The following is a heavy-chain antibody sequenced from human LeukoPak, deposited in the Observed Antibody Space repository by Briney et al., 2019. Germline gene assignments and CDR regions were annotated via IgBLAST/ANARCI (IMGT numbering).Heavy chain of an antibody. CDR1: GDTFTGYY. Sequence: ASVKVSCKASGDTFTGYYMHWVRQAPGQGLEWMGWIDPNTGGTNYAQKFQGRVTMTRDTSISTAYMELSRLRSDDTAVYYCARWVVVPAATPWNYYYMDVWGKGTTVTVSS. CDR2: IDPNTGGT. CDR3: ARWVVVPAATPWNYYYMDV. V-gene: IGHV1-2*02. D-gene: IGHD2-2*01. J-gene: IGHJ6*03.